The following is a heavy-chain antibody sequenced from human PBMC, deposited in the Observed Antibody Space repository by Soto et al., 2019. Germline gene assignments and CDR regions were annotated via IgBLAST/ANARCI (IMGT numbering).Heavy chain of an antibody. V-gene: IGHV1-69*13. Sequence: RASVKVSCKASGGTFSSYAISWVRQAPGQGLEWMGGIIPIFGTANYAQKFQGRVTITADESTSTAYMELSSLRSEDTAVYYCAGGPMVRGVISWFDPWGQGTLVTVSS. CDR3: AGGPMVRGVISWFDP. CDR1: GGTFSSYA. CDR2: IIPIFGTA. D-gene: IGHD3-10*01. J-gene: IGHJ5*02.